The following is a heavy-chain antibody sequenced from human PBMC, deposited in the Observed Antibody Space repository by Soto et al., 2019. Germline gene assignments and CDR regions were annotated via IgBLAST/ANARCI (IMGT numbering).Heavy chain of an antibody. D-gene: IGHD6-13*01. J-gene: IGHJ4*02. CDR3: ARDLAAGNCDY. V-gene: IGHV1-18*01. CDR1: GYIFTTYG. Sequence: QVQLVQSGAEVKKPGASVKVSCKGSGYIFTTYGITWVRQAPGQGLEWMGWISAHNGNTNYAQKLQGRITMTTDTSTSTAYMEMTSLRSDDTAVYYCARDLAAGNCDYWGQGTLVTVSS. CDR2: ISAHNGNT.